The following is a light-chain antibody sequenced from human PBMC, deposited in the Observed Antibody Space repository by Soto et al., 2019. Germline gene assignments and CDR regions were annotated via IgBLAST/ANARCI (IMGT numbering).Light chain of an antibody. CDR1: SSDVGTYDY. CDR3: SSYTTSTTFV. J-gene: IGLJ1*01. CDR2: DVS. V-gene: IGLV2-14*01. Sequence: QPVLTQPASVSGSPGQSITLSCTGTSSDVGTYDYVSWYQQHPGKAPKLLIYDVSDRPSGVSNRFSGSKSGNTASLTISGLQAEDEADYYCSSYTTSTTFVFGTGTKLTVL.